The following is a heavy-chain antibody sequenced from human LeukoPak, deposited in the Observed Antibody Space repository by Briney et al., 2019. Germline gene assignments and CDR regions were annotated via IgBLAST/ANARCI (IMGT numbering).Heavy chain of an antibody. J-gene: IGHJ5*02. CDR2: ITGSGGNR. CDR1: GFTFSSHG. Sequence: GGSPRLSCAASGFTFSSHGMNWVRQAPGKGLEWVSGITGSGGNRYYADSVKGRFTISRDNSKNTLYLQMNSLRAEDTAVYYCAKDDNYIRFLSWGQGTLVTVSS. D-gene: IGHD3-16*01. V-gene: IGHV3-23*01. CDR3: AKDDNYIRFLS.